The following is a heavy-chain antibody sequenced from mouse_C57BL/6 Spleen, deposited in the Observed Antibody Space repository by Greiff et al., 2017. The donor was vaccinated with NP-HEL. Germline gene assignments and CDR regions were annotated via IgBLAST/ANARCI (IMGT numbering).Heavy chain of an antibody. J-gene: IGHJ4*01. CDR3: TRRSSPYYAMDY. CDR2: IRNKANNHAT. CDR1: GFTFSDAW. Sequence: EVKVEESGGGLVQPGGSMKLSCAASGFTFSDAWMDWVRQSPEKGLEWVAEIRNKANNHATYYAESVKGRFTISRDDSKSSVYLQMNSLRAEDTGIYYCTRRSSPYYAMDYWGQGTSVTVSS. D-gene: IGHD1-1*01. V-gene: IGHV6-6*01.